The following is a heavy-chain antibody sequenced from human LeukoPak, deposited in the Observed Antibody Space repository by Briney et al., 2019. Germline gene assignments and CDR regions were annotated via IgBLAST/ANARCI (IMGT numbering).Heavy chain of an antibody. CDR2: MSGSGGRT. D-gene: IGHD2-8*01. J-gene: IGHJ4*02. CDR3: AKADHCTKGVCCQFDF. V-gene: IGHV3-23*01. Sequence: GGSLRLSCVVSGFTFSSYAMSWVRQAPGKGLEWVSAMSGSGGRTYYADSVRGRFTISRDNSKNTLYLQMNSLRVGDTAVYYCAKADHCTKGVCCQFDFWGQGTLVTVSS. CDR1: GFTFSSYA.